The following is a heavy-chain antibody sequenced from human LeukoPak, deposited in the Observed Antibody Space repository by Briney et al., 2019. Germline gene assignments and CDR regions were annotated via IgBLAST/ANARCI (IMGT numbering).Heavy chain of an antibody. CDR3: AKVATEGYYFDY. D-gene: IGHD5-12*01. CDR2: ISSSSSYI. V-gene: IGHV3-21*01. Sequence: GGSLRLSCAASGFTFSSYSMNWVRQAPGKGLEWVSSISSSSSYIYYADSVKGRFTISRDNAKNSLYLQMNSLRAEDTAVYYCAKVATEGYYFDYWGQGTLVTVSS. CDR1: GFTFSSYS. J-gene: IGHJ4*02.